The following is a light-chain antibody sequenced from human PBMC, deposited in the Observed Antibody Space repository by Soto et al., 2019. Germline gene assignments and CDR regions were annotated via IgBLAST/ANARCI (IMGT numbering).Light chain of an antibody. CDR1: QSVGDTF. CDR2: GVS. J-gene: IGKJ1*01. CDR3: GQFVSSPPRT. V-gene: IGKV3-20*01. Sequence: EIVLPQSPGTLSLSPGEKATLSCRASQSVGDTFLSWYQQKPGLAPRLLIYGVSNRATGIPDRFSGSGSGTDFSLTISRLEPEDFGFYYCGQFVSSPPRTFGQGTKVVI.